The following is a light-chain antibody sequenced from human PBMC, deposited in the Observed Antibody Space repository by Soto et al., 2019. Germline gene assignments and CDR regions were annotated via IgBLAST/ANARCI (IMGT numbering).Light chain of an antibody. CDR1: QSVASS. J-gene: IGKJ5*01. CDR3: QQYHYWPIT. CDR2: GAS. V-gene: IGKV3-15*01. Sequence: ERVMTQSPATLPASPGERGTLSCRASQSVASSVAWYQQKPGQAPRLILYGASTRATGFPARFSGSGSGTEFTLTISSLQSEDFAVYLCQQYHYWPITFGQGTRLEIK.